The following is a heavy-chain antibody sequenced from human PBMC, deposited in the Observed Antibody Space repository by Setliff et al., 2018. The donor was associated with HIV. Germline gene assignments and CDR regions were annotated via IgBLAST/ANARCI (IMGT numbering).Heavy chain of an antibody. V-gene: IGHV1-8*01. Sequence: ASVKVSCKASGYTFTSYDINWVRQATGQGLEWMGWMNPNSGNTGYARKFQGRVTFTRNTSKGTAYMELSSLRSDDTALYYCARGAQDYEDYYFDYWGQGTLVTVSS. CDR2: MNPNSGNT. CDR1: GYTFTSYD. J-gene: IGHJ4*02. D-gene: IGHD4-17*01. CDR3: ARGAQDYEDYYFDY.